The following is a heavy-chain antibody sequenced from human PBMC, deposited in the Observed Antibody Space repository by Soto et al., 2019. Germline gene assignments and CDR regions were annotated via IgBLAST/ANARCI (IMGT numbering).Heavy chain of an antibody. V-gene: IGHV3-13*01. D-gene: IGHD5-12*01. J-gene: IGHJ5*02. CDR1: GFTFSSYD. CDR3: AKGGEWLRRGGSNWFDP. CDR2: IGTAGDI. Sequence: GGSLRLSCAASGFTFSSYDMHWVRQATGKGLEWVSAIGTAGDIYYPGSVKGRFTISRENAKNSLYLQMNSLRAEDTAVYYCAKGGEWLRRGGSNWFDPWGQGTLVTVSS.